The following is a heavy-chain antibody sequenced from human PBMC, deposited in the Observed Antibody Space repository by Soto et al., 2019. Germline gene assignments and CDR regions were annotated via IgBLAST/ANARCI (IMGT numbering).Heavy chain of an antibody. Sequence: QVQLVQSGAEVKKPGASVKVSCKASGYTFTSYGISWVRQAPGQGLEWMGWISAYNGNTNYAQKLQGRVTMTTDTXXSXAXXELRNQRSDDTAVYYSARGHYYDSSGYYWNWYFDLWGRGTLVTVSS. V-gene: IGHV1-18*01. CDR3: ARGHYYDSSGYYWNWYFDL. CDR1: GYTFTSYG. J-gene: IGHJ2*01. D-gene: IGHD3-22*01. CDR2: ISAYNGNT.